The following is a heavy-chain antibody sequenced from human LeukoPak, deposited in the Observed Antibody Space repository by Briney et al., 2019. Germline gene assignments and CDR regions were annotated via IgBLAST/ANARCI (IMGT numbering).Heavy chain of an antibody. Sequence: SETLSLTCAVSGGSISSRNWWRWLRPPPEKGLEWIGNIYNSGSTNYNPSLKSRVTISVDKSKNQFSLKLSSVTAADTAVYYCARDWSTSGWYIDSLYWYFDLWGRGTLVTVSS. CDR1: GGSISSRNW. CDR2: IYNSGST. J-gene: IGHJ2*01. CDR3: ARDWSTSGWYIDSLYWYFDL. D-gene: IGHD6-19*01. V-gene: IGHV4-4*02.